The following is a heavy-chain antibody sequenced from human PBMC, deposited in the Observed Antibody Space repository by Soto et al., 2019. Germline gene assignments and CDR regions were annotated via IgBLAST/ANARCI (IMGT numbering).Heavy chain of an antibody. D-gene: IGHD3-3*01. CDR2: INPNSGGK. J-gene: IGHJ6*02. Sequence: ASVKVSCKASGYTFTGYYMHWVRQAPGQGLEWMGWINPNSGGKNYAQKFQGWVTMTRDTSISTAYMELSRLRSDDTAVYYCARDSGSGYDFWSGYYYYYGMDVWGQGTTVTVSS. CDR3: ARDSGSGYDFWSGYYYYYGMDV. V-gene: IGHV1-2*04. CDR1: GYTFTGYY.